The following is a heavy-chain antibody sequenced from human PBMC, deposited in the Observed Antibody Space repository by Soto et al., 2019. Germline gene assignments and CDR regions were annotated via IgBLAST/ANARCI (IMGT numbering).Heavy chain of an antibody. D-gene: IGHD5-12*01. CDR3: ARQVYSGYGLTNFDY. CDR2: VYYSGRT. CDR1: GDSLSRSSFY. Sequence: SETLSLTCTASGDSLSRSSFYWGWVRQPPGKGLEWIGAVYYSGRTYYNPSLKSRVTISVDAAKNQFSLKLSSVTAADTAVYYCARQVYSGYGLTNFDYWGQGTQVTVSS. V-gene: IGHV4-39*01. J-gene: IGHJ4*02.